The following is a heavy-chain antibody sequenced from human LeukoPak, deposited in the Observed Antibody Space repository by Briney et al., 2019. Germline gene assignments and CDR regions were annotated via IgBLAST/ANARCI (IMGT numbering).Heavy chain of an antibody. D-gene: IGHD1-1*01. V-gene: IGHV3-23*01. J-gene: IGHJ4*02. Sequence: GGSLTLSCVASGFTFSTYAMTWVRQAPGKGLEWVSGISGSGGSTYYADSVKGRFTISRDNSKNTLYLQMNNLRAEDTALYYCAKGYWNPGYRGRESMVTVSS. CDR2: ISGSGGST. CDR3: AKGYWNPGY. CDR1: GFTFSTYA.